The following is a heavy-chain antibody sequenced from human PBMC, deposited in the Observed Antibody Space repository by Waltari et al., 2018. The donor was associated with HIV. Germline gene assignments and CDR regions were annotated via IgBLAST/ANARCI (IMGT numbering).Heavy chain of an antibody. J-gene: IGHJ5*02. V-gene: IGHV5-51*01. Sequence: EVQLEQSGAEVKKPGESLKISCKASGFTFTNYWIAWVRQTPGKGLECMGIIYPESADTRHSPSFEGHVTISADKSTTTAYLQWTSLRASDSGIYYCARHCLGRSWFDPWGQGTLVTVAS. CDR3: ARHCLGRSWFDP. CDR2: IYPESADT. CDR1: GFTFTNYW.